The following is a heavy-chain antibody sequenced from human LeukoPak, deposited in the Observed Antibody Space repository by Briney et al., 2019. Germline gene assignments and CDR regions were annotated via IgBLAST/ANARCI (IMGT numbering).Heavy chain of an antibody. Sequence: GRALRLSCAASGFTFSNYGMHWVRQAPGKRLEWVAVMWFDGSNQYYADSVKGRFTISRDNSKNTLHLQMNSLRAEDTAVYYCAKGAHITMVRGALENLGQGTLVTVSS. CDR2: MWFDGSNQ. V-gene: IGHV3-33*06. D-gene: IGHD3-10*01. J-gene: IGHJ4*02. CDR3: AKGAHITMVRGALEN. CDR1: GFTFSNYG.